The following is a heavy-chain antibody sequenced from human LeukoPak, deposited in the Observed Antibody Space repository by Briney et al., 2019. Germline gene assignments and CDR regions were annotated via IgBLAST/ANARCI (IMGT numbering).Heavy chain of an antibody. V-gene: IGHV1-18*01. CDR1: GYSFTSYG. D-gene: IGHD1-26*01. Sequence: SVKVSCKASGYSFTSYGITWVRQAPGQGLEWMGWINPYNGNTNYAQKFQGRVTMTRHPSISTAYMELSRLTSDDTAVYYCARHPYSGSYHFDYWGQGTLVTVSS. CDR2: INPYNGNT. J-gene: IGHJ4*02. CDR3: ARHPYSGSYHFDY.